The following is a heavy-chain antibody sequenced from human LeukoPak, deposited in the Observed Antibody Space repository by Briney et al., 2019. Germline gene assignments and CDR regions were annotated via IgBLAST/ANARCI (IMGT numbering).Heavy chain of an antibody. D-gene: IGHD6-19*01. V-gene: IGHV1-2*02. CDR2: INPNSGGT. Sequence: ASVKVSCKASGYTFTGYYMHWVRQAPGQGLEWMGWINPNSGGTSYAQKFQGRVTMTRDTSISTAYMELSRLRSDDTAVYYCARDLAVAGSAYFDYWGQGTLVTVSS. CDR1: GYTFTGYY. CDR3: ARDLAVAGSAYFDY. J-gene: IGHJ4*02.